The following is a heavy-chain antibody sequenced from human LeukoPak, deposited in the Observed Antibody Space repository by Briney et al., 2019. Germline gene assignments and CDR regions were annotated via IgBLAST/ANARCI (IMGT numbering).Heavy chain of an antibody. D-gene: IGHD2-15*01. J-gene: IGHJ5*02. CDR1: GFTFSSYE. Sequence: GGSPRLSRAASGFTFSSYEMNWVRQAPGKGLEWVSYISSSGTTIYYADSVKGRFTISRDNAKNSLYLQMNSLRAEDTAVYYCARVGVVVAATGNLWFDPWGQGTLVTVSS. V-gene: IGHV3-48*03. CDR3: ARVGVVVAATGNLWFDP. CDR2: ISSSGTTI.